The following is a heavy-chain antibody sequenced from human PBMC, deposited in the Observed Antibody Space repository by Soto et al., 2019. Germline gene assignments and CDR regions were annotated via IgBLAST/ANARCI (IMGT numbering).Heavy chain of an antibody. CDR2: ISAYNGNT. CDR1: GYTFTSYG. Sequence: ASVKVSCKASGYTFTSYGISWVRQAPGQGLEWMGWISAYNGNTNYAQKLQGRVTMTTDTSTSTAYMELRSLRSDDTAVYYCARDFKYYYGSGSYYNVNWFDPWGQGTLVTVSS. CDR3: ARDFKYYYGSGSYYNVNWFDP. D-gene: IGHD3-10*01. V-gene: IGHV1-18*01. J-gene: IGHJ5*02.